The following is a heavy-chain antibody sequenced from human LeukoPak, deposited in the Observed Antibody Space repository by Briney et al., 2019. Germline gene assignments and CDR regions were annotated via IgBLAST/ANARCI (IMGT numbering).Heavy chain of an antibody. CDR3: ARGRAADDFWSGYSFDY. CDR2: IYYSGST. J-gene: IGHJ4*02. D-gene: IGHD3-3*01. V-gene: IGHV4-59*01. CDR1: GGSISSYY. Sequence: SETLSLTCTVSGGSISSYYWSWIRQPPGKGLEWVGYIYYSGSTNYNPSLKSRVTISVDTSKNHFSLKLSSVTDADTAVYYCARGRAADDFWSGYSFDYCGQGTLVTVSS.